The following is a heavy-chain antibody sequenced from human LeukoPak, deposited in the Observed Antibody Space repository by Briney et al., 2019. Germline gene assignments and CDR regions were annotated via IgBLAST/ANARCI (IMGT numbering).Heavy chain of an antibody. Sequence: ASVKVSCKASGYTFTTYYMHWVRQAPGQGLEWMGILNPSSGSTSYAQKFQGRVTMTRDTSSSPFYMELRSLQSEDTAEYYCARDGEYYDSSGSYFDYWGQGTLVAVSS. CDR3: ARDGEYYDSSGSYFDY. D-gene: IGHD3-22*01. J-gene: IGHJ4*02. V-gene: IGHV1-46*01. CDR1: GYTFTTYY. CDR2: LNPSSGST.